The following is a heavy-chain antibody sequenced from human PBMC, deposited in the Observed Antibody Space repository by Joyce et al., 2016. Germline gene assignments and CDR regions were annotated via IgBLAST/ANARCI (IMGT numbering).Heavy chain of an antibody. Sequence: QVQLVESGGGVVQPGRSLRLSCAASGFTFSSYGMHWVRQAPGKGLEWVAVISYDGNKKYDADSVKGRFTISRDNSKNTLYLQMNSLRAEDTAVYYCAKDDCSSTSCFFDYWGQGTLVTVSS. V-gene: IGHV3-30*18. CDR1: GFTFSSYG. CDR3: AKDDCSSTSCFFDY. D-gene: IGHD2-2*01. J-gene: IGHJ4*02. CDR2: ISYDGNKK.